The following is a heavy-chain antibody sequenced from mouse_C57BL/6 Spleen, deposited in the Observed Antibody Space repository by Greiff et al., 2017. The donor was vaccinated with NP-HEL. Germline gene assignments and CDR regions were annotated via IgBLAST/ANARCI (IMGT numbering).Heavy chain of an antibody. CDR2: IYPSDSET. Sequence: QVQLQQSGAELVRPGSSVKLSCKASGYTFTSYWMDWVKQRPGQGLEWIGNIYPSDSETHYNQKFKDKATLTVDKSSSTAYMQLSSLTSEDSAVYYCATGTGGDLDYWGQGTTLTVSS. J-gene: IGHJ2*01. CDR3: ATGTGGDLDY. V-gene: IGHV1-61*01. CDR1: GYTFTSYW. D-gene: IGHD3-3*01.